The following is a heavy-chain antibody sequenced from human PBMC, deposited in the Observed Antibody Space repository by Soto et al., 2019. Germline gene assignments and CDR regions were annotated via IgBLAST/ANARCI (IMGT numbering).Heavy chain of an antibody. CDR3: GRGGGPYVWFNEF. D-gene: IGHD3-16*01. Sequence: QEQLVQSGPEVKKPGSSVKVSCKDSGGLFSSFAISWVRQAPGQGLEGLGGSIPVFGTPTYAEKFRGRLTIPADESTNTAYMELSSLRSGDTAIYYCGRGGGPYVWFNEFWGQGTLVTVSS. V-gene: IGHV1-69*01. CDR1: GGLFSSFA. CDR2: SIPVFGTP. J-gene: IGHJ4*02.